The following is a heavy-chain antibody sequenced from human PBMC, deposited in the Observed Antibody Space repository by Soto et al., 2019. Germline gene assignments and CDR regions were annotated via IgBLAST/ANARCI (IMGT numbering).Heavy chain of an antibody. Sequence: GESLKISCKGSGFTFTNYWIAWVRQMPGKGLEWMGIIYPGDSKTRYSPSFQGQVTISADKSISTAFLHWSSLKASDTAMYYCARHPNYYDNSGYYYSDSWGQGTQVTVSS. CDR1: GFTFTNYW. D-gene: IGHD3-22*01. V-gene: IGHV5-51*01. CDR2: IYPGDSKT. CDR3: ARHPNYYDNSGYYYSDS. J-gene: IGHJ4*02.